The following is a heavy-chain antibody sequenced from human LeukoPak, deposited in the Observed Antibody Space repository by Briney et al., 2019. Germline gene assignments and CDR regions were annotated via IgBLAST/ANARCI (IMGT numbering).Heavy chain of an antibody. CDR1: GFAVSTNY. Sequence: GGSLRLSCAASGFAVSTNYMSWVRQAPGKGLEWVSVIYSGDNTYHSDSVKGRFTISRDNSKNILNLQMNSLRAEDTAVYYCARDHGRGYCSSTSCYPGVDYWGQGTLVTVST. CDR3: ARDHGRGYCSSTSCYPGVDY. J-gene: IGHJ4*02. D-gene: IGHD2-2*01. V-gene: IGHV3-66*01. CDR2: IYSGDNT.